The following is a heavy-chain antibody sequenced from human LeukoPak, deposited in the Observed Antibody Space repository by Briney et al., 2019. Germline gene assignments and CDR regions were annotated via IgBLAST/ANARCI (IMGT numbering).Heavy chain of an antibody. J-gene: IGHJ4*02. CDR2: IKQDGSEK. CDR3: ARRIVGPSSGGDY. CDR1: GFTFSSHW. Sequence: PGGSLRLSCAASGFTFSSHWMSWVRQAPGKGLELVANIKQDGSEKYYVDSVQGRFTISRDNAKNSLYLQMNSLRVEDTAVYYCARRIVGPSSGGDYWGQGTPVTVSS. D-gene: IGHD1-26*01. V-gene: IGHV3-7*01.